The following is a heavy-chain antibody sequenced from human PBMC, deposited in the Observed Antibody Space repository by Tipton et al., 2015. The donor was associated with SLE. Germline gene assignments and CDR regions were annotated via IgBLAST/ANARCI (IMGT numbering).Heavy chain of an antibody. D-gene: IGHD3-3*01. Sequence: QSGPEVKKPGASVKVSCKASGYTFTSYGISWVRQAPGQGLGWMGWISAYNGNTNYAQKLQGRVTMTTDTSTSTAYMELRSLRSDGTAVYYCARGLITIFGVHYGMDVWGQGTTVTVSS. CDR1: GYTFTSYG. CDR3: ARGLITIFGVHYGMDV. V-gene: IGHV1-18*01. J-gene: IGHJ6*02. CDR2: ISAYNGNT.